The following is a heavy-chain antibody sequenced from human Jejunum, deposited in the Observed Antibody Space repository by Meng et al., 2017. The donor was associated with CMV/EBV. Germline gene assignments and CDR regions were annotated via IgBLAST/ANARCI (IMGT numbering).Heavy chain of an antibody. Sequence: SGGTLSSYVISWVRQAPGQGLEWMGRIIPIIGRPHHAQRFQDRVSITADKATSTVYMELKTLTSEDTAVYFCASDITGNTYAYDSWGPGTLVTVSS. J-gene: IGHJ5*01. V-gene: IGHV1-69*04. CDR2: IIPIIGRP. CDR1: GGTLSSYV. CDR3: ASDITGNTYAYDS. D-gene: IGHD1-20*01.